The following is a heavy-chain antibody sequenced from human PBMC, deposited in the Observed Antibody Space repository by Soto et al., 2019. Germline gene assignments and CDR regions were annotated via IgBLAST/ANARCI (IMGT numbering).Heavy chain of an antibody. CDR1: GGTSSSYA. CDR3: ASFYIVGATKDAFDI. CDR2: IIPIFGTA. V-gene: IGHV1-69*13. J-gene: IGHJ3*02. Sequence: ASVKVSCKASGGTSSSYAISWVRQAPGQGLEWMGGIIPIFGTANYAQKFQGRVTITADESTSTAYMELSSLRSEDTAVYYCASFYIVGATKDAFDIWGQGTMVTVSS. D-gene: IGHD1-26*01.